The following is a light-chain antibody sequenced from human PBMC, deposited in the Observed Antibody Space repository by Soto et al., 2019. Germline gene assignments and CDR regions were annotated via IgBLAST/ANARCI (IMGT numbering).Light chain of an antibody. CDR1: QGINHY. J-gene: IGKJ1*01. V-gene: IGKV1-9*01. CDR3: QQYNSYSWT. Sequence: IQLTQSPSSLSASVGDRVTITCRASQGINHYLAWYQQKPGKAPKLLIYAASTLQSGVPSRFSGSGSGTEFTLTISTLQPDDFATYYCQQYNSYSWTFGQGTKVDI. CDR2: AAS.